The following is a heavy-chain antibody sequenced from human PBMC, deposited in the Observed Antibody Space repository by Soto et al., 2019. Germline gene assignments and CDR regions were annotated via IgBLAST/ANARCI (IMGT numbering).Heavy chain of an antibody. J-gene: IGHJ5*02. Sequence: QVQLQESGPGLVKVSQTLSLTCTVSGCSIRNGNYYWRWIRQLPGKGLEWIGNIYYIGTTSYNPSLKSRVIISRDTSKIPSSLELMSVLAADTAVYYCAKNETTRPCFDNWGQGTLVTVDS. CDR1: GCSIRNGNYY. CDR3: AKNETTRPCFDN. V-gene: IGHV4-31*03. D-gene: IGHD1-1*01. CDR2: IYYIGTT.